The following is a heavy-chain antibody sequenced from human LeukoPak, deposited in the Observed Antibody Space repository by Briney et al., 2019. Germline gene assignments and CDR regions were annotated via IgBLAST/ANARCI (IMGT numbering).Heavy chain of an antibody. CDR1: GFTFSNYA. D-gene: IGHD2-2*01. J-gene: IGHJ5*02. Sequence: GGSLRLSCAASGFTFSNYAMSWVRQAPGKGLEWVSGISGDGRGTYHTDSVKGPFTLARDNSKNTMYLQINSLIGEQPAIYYCGKVRYCSRDSCYGVCLVWFDAWGQGTLVTVCS. CDR3: GKVRYCSRDSCYGVCLVWFDA. V-gene: IGHV3-23*01. CDR2: ISGDGRGT.